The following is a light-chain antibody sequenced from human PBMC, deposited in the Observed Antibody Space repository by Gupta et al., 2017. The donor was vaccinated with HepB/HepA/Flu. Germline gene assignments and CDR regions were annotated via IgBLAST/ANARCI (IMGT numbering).Light chain of an antibody. CDR2: DGS. CDR1: QRGSSN. J-gene: IGKJ4*01. V-gene: IGKV3-15*01. Sequence: VLTQSPATLSVSPGERATLSFRASQRGSSNLAWYQQQPGQAPRLLIYDGSTSATSIPDRFSGSGSGAEFTLTISSLQSEDVAVYYCQQYKHWPPLTFGGGTKVEIK. CDR3: QQYKHWPPLT.